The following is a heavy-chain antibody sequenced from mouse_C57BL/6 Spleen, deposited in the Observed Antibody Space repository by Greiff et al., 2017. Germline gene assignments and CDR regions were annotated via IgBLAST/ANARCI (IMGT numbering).Heavy chain of an antibody. Sequence: VQLKQSGPGMVKPSQSLSLTCTVTGYSITSGYDWHWIRHFPGNKLEWMGYISYSGSTNYNPSLKSRISITHDTSKNHFFLKLNSVTTEDTATYYCARGDDYFGRGFAYWGQGTLVTVSA. J-gene: IGHJ3*01. CDR2: ISYSGST. D-gene: IGHD2-4*01. V-gene: IGHV3-1*01. CDR1: GYSITSGYD. CDR3: ARGDDYFGRGFAY.